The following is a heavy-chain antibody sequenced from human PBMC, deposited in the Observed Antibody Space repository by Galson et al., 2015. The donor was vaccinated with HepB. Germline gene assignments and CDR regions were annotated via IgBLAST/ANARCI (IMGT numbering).Heavy chain of an antibody. J-gene: IGHJ4*02. CDR2: IYYSGST. V-gene: IGHV4-59*01. CDR1: GGSISAYY. D-gene: IGHD4-17*01. CDR3: ARDEYGDYRWRD. Sequence: SETLSLTCTVSGGSISAYYWSWIRQPPGKGLEWIGRIYYSGSTNYNPSLKSRVTISVDTSKKHFSLKLSSVTAADTAVYCCARDEYGDYRWRDWGQGTLVTVSS.